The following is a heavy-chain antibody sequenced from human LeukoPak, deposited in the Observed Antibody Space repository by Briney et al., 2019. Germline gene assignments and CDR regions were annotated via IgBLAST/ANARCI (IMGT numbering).Heavy chain of an antibody. D-gene: IGHD5-12*01. CDR2: IYHSGST. V-gene: IGHV4-30-2*01. CDR3: ARLDYSGSRTWYFDL. Sequence: SETLSLTCAVSGGSISSGGYSWSWIRQPPGKGLEWIGYIYHSGSTYYNPSLKSRVTISVDRSKNQFSLKLSSVTAADTAVYYCARLDYSGSRTWYFDLWGRGTLVTVSS. J-gene: IGHJ2*01. CDR1: GGSISSGGYS.